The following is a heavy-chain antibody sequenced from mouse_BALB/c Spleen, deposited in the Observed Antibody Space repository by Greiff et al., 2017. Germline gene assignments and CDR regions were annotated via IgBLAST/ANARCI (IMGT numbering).Heavy chain of an antibody. V-gene: IGHV1S135*01. CDR1: GYAFTSYN. CDR2: IDPYNGGT. J-gene: IGHJ4*01. Sequence: VQLQQSGPELVKPGASGKVSCKASGYAFTSYNMYWVKQSHGKSLEWIGYIDPYNGGTSYTQKFKGKATLTVDKSSNTAYMHLNSLTSEDSAIDYRARRGDAMDYWGQGTSVTVSS. CDR3: ARRGDAMDY.